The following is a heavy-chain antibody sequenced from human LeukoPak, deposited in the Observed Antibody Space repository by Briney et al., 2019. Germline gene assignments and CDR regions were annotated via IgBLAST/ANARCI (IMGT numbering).Heavy chain of an antibody. J-gene: IGHJ5*02. D-gene: IGHD6-13*01. Sequence: PSETLSLTCTVSGGSISSSSYYWGWIRQPPGKGLEWIGSIYYSGSTYYNPSLKSRVTISVDTSKNQFSLKLSSVTAADTAVYYCARWGLIAAAGTGWFDPWGQGTLVTVSS. CDR1: GGSISSSSYY. CDR3: ARWGLIAAAGTGWFDP. CDR2: IYYSGST. V-gene: IGHV4-39*01.